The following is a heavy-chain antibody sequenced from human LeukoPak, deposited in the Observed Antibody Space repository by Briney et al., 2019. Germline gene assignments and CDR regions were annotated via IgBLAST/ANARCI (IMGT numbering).Heavy chain of an antibody. J-gene: IGHJ4*02. CDR2: ISYDGSNK. D-gene: IGHD6-19*01. V-gene: IGHV3-30*18. Sequence: QAGGSLRLSCAASGFTVSSNYMSWVRQAPGKGLEWVAVISYDGSNKYYADSVKGRFTISRDNSKNTLYLQMNSLRAEDTAVYYCAKERIAVASFDYWGQGTLVTVSS. CDR3: AKERIAVASFDY. CDR1: GFTVSSNY.